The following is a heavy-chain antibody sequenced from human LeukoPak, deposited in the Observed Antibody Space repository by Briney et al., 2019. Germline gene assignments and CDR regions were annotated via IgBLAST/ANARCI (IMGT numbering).Heavy chain of an antibody. CDR2: INPNSGGT. D-gene: IGHD3-22*01. V-gene: IGHV1-2*02. CDR1: GYTFTNYY. J-gene: IGHJ6*03. Sequence: ASVKVSCKASGYTFTNYYIHWVRQAPGQGLEWMGWINPNSGGTNYAQKFQGRVTMTRDTSSSTVYMELSTLTSDDTAVYYCAKSLYFYDRSNYRYYYYMDVWAAGTTVTVSS. CDR3: AKSLYFYDRSNYRYYYYMDV.